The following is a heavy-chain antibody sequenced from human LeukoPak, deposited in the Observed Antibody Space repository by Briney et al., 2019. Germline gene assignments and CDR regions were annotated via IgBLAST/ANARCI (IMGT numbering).Heavy chain of an antibody. Sequence: PGGSLRLSCAASGFTFSSYNMNWVRQAPGKGLEWVSSISGSSSYIYYADSVKGRFTISRDNAKNSLYLQMNSLRAEDTAVYYCARNPHFDWLLRYFDYWGQGTLVTVSS. CDR2: ISGSSSYI. CDR1: GFTFSSYN. CDR3: ARNPHFDWLLRYFDY. V-gene: IGHV3-21*01. J-gene: IGHJ4*02. D-gene: IGHD3-9*01.